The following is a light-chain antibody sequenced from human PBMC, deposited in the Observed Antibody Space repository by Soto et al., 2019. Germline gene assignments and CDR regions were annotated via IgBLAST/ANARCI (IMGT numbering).Light chain of an antibody. V-gene: IGKV3-15*01. CDR2: GAS. CDR3: QQYNNWPYT. J-gene: IGKJ2*01. Sequence: EIVMTQSPDTLSVSPGERATLSCRASQNVNINVAWYRQNPGQAPRLLIYGASTRATGVPARFSGSESGTEFTLTIRSLQSEDFAVYYCQQYNNWPYTFGQGTKLDI. CDR1: QNVNIN.